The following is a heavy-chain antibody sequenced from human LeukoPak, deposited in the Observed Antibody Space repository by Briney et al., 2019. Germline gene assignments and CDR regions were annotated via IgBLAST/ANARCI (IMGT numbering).Heavy chain of an antibody. D-gene: IGHD1-14*01. V-gene: IGHV3-21*01. CDR3: VREPQAEYYFDY. J-gene: IGHJ4*02. CDR1: GFTFSSYS. CDR2: ISARSSYI. Sequence: GGSLRLSCATSGFTFSSYSMNWVRQAPGKGLEWVSSISARSSYIYYADSVKGRFTISRDNAKNTLYLQMNSLRAEDTAVYYCVREPQAEYYFDYWGQGTLVTVSS.